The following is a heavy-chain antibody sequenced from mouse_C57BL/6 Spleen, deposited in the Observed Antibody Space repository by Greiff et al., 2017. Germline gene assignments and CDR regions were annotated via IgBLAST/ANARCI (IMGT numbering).Heavy chain of an antibody. CDR1: GYTFTSYW. V-gene: IGHV1-72*01. Sequence: QVQLQQPGAELVKPGASVKLSCKASGYTFTSYWLHWVKQRPGRGLEWIGRIDPKSGGTKYNEKFKSKATLTVDKPSSTAYMQLSSLTSEDSAVYYCAREEANWDAWFAYWGQGTLVTVSA. J-gene: IGHJ3*01. CDR2: IDPKSGGT. D-gene: IGHD4-1*01. CDR3: AREEANWDAWFAY.